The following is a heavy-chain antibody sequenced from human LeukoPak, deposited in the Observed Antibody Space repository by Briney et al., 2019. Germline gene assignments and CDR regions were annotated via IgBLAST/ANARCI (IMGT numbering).Heavy chain of an antibody. CDR2: ISGSSSTM. CDR1: EFTFSDYY. D-gene: IGHD3-16*01. J-gene: IGHJ4*02. CDR3: AREGRIWGEGYFDY. V-gene: IGHV3-11*01. Sequence: SGGSLRLSCAASEFTFSDYYMSWIRQVPGKGLEWVSYISGSSSTMYYANSVKGRFTISRDNAKNLLYLQMNSLRAEDTAVYYCAREGRIWGEGYFDYWGQGTLVTVSS.